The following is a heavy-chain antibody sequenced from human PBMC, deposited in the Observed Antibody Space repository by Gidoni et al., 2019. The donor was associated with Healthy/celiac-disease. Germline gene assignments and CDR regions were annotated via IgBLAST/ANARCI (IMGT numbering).Heavy chain of an antibody. D-gene: IGHD4-17*01. V-gene: IGHV3-21*01. CDR3: ARGPQPTAITTVTSNWFDP. CDR1: S. CDR2: ISSSSSYI. J-gene: IGHJ5*02. Sequence: SMNWVRQAPGKGLEWVSSISSSSSYIYYADSVKGRFTISRDNAKNSLYLQMNSLRDEDTAVYYCARGPQPTAITTVTSNWFDPWGQGTLFTVSS.